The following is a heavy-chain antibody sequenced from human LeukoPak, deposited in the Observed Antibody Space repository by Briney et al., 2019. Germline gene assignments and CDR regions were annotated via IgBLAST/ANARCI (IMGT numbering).Heavy chain of an antibody. CDR1: GYTFTSYA. Sequence: GASVKVSCKASGYTFTSYAMHWVRQAPGQRLEWMGWINAGNGNTKYSQKFQGRVTITRDTSASTAYMELNSLRSEDTAVYYCARKAVAYYYYGMDVWGQGTTVTVSS. D-gene: IGHD6-19*01. CDR2: INAGNGNT. J-gene: IGHJ6*02. CDR3: ARKAVAYYYYGMDV. V-gene: IGHV1-3*01.